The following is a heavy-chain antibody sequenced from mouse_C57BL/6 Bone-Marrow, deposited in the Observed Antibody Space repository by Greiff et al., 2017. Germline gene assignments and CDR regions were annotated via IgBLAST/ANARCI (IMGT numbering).Heavy chain of an antibody. CDR2: ISDGGSYT. V-gene: IGHV5-4*01. CDR1: GFTFSSYA. CDR3: ATP. Sequence: EVQGVESGGGLVKPGGPLKLSCAASGFTFSSYAMSWVRQTPEKRLEWVATISDGGSYTYYPDNVKGRFTISRDNAKNNLYLQMSHLKSEDTAMYYCATPWGQGTTLTVSS. J-gene: IGHJ2*01.